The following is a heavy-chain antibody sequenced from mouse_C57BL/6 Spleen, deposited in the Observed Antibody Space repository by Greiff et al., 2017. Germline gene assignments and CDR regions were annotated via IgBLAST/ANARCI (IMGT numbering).Heavy chain of an antibody. CDR2: IWRGGST. V-gene: IGHV2-2*01. Sequence: VQLQESGPGLVQPSQSLSITCTVSGFSLTSYGVHWVRQSPGKGLEWLGVIWRGGSTDYNAAFISRLGISKDNSKSQVFFKMNSLQADATAIYYCAREGEFITTVVAPRAMDYWGQGTSVTVSS. D-gene: IGHD1-1*01. J-gene: IGHJ4*01. CDR3: AREGEFITTVVAPRAMDY. CDR1: GFSLTSYG.